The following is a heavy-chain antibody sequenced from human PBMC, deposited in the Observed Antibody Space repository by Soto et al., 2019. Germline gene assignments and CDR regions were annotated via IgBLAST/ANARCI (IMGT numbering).Heavy chain of an antibody. J-gene: IGHJ4*02. V-gene: IGHV3-74*02. Sequence: EVQLVESGGGFVQPGGSLRLSCAASGFSFSNYWMHWVRQAPGKGLVWVSRLNMYGSTIDSADSVRGRFTISSDNAKNTLYLQMNSLRAEQTAVYYWARGPVGAFGRWAYWGQGTQVTVSS. D-gene: IGHD1-26*01. CDR2: LNMYGSTI. CDR3: ARGPVGAFGRWAY. CDR1: GFSFSNYW.